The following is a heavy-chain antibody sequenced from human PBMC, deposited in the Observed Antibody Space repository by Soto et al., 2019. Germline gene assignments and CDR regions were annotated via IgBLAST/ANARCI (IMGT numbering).Heavy chain of an antibody. CDR3: AKVDMITFGGVVVVDAFDI. Sequence: GASVKVSCKASGGTFSSYAISWVRQAPGQGLEWMGGIIPIFGTANYAQKFQGRVTITADESTSTAYMELSSLRSEDTAVYYCAKVDMITFGGVVVVDAFDIWRQGTMVTVSS. V-gene: IGHV1-69*13. CDR2: IIPIFGTA. J-gene: IGHJ3*02. CDR1: GGTFSSYA. D-gene: IGHD3-16*02.